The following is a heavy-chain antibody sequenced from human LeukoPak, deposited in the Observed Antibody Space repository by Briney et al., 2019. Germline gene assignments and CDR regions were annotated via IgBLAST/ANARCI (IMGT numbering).Heavy chain of an antibody. CDR3: ASSRRYCSGGSCYYGFDY. V-gene: IGHV1-8*03. CDR2: MNPNSGNT. J-gene: IGHJ4*02. D-gene: IGHD2-15*01. Sequence: GASVKVSCKASGYTFTSYDINWVRQATGQGLEWTGWMNPNSGNTGYAQKFQGRVTITRNTSISTAYMELSSLRSEDTAVYYCASSRRYCSGGSCYYGFDYWGQGTLVTVSS. CDR1: GYTFTSYD.